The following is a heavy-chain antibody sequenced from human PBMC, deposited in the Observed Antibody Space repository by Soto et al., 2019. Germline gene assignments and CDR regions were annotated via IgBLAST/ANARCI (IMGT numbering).Heavy chain of an antibody. Sequence: ASAKVSCKASGGTFSSYSISWGRQAPGQGLEWMGGIIPIFGTANYAQKFQGRVTINADESTSTAYMELSSLRYEDTAVYYCAGNHRDEPGYSSGWSYFDYWGQGTLVTVSS. V-gene: IGHV1-69*13. CDR3: AGNHRDEPGYSSGWSYFDY. J-gene: IGHJ4*02. D-gene: IGHD6-19*01. CDR1: GGTFSSYS. CDR2: IIPIFGTA.